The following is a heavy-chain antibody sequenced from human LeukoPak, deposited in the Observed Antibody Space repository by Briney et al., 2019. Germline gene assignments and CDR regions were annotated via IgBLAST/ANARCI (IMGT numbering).Heavy chain of an antibody. CDR1: GDSIRSGGYY. D-gene: IGHD3-10*01. CDR2: IYFGGST. V-gene: IGHV4-61*02. Sequence: PSETLSLTCSVSGDSIRSGGYYWSWIRQPAGKGLEWIGRIYFGGSTFYNPSLKSRVTISIDTSKNQFSLKLTFVTAADTALYYCVRDRLRGYGNDAFDIWGQGTMVTVSS. CDR3: VRDRLRGYGNDAFDI. J-gene: IGHJ3*02.